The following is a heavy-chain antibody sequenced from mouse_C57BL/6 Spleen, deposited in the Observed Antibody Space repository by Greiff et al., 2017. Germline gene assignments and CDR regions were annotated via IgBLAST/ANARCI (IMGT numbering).Heavy chain of an antibody. Sequence: EVQLLESGEGLVKPGGSLKLSCAASGFTFSSYAMSWVRQTPEKRLEWVAYISSGGDYIYYADTVKGRFTISRDNARNTLYLQMSSLKSEDTAMYDWTRDHGGYDEKTWFAYWGQGTLVTVSA. V-gene: IGHV5-9-1*02. J-gene: IGHJ3*01. D-gene: IGHD2-2*01. CDR2: ISSGGDYI. CDR3: TRDHGGYDEKTWFAY. CDR1: GFTFSSYA.